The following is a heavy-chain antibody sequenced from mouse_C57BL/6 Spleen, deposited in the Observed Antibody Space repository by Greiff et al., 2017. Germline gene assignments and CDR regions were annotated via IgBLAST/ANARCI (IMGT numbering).Heavy chain of an antibody. CDR3: ERYNATVVAWYVDV. D-gene: IGHD1-1*01. CDR2: IRNKANGYTT. J-gene: IGHJ1*03. Sequence: EVQLVESGGGLVQPGGSLSLSCAASGFTFTDYYMSWVRQPPGKALEWLGFIRNKANGYTTAYSESVKGRFTISRDNSQSNLYLQLNALRAEDSATYYLERYNATVVAWYVDVWGTGTTVTVSS. CDR1: GFTFTDYY. V-gene: IGHV7-3*01.